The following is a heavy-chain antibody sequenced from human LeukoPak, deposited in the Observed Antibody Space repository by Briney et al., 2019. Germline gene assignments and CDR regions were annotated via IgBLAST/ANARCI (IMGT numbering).Heavy chain of an antibody. J-gene: IGHJ4*02. D-gene: IGHD6-6*01. V-gene: IGHV3-23*01. CDR2: IYFSGGNT. CDR1: GFTFSNYG. CDR3: AKDQGGPTVPRRFDY. Sequence: GGSLRLSCAASGFTFSNYGMSWVRQAPGKGLEWVSTIYFSGGNTYSADSVKGRFTISRDNSRNTLYLQMNSLRAEDTAVYYCAKDQGGPTVPRRFDYWGQGTLGTVSS.